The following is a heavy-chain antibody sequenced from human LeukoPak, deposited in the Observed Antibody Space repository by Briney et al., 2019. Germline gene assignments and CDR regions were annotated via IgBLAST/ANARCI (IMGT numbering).Heavy chain of an antibody. CDR2: ISYDGSHK. V-gene: IGHV3-30*04. Sequence: GGSLRLSCAASGFTFSSYAMHWVRQAPGKGLEWVAVISYDGSHKYYADSVKGRFSISRDNSKNTLYLQMNSLRADDTAVYYCAKGARGDTVTSIVGLNWFDPWGQGTLVTVSS. J-gene: IGHJ5*02. D-gene: IGHD4-17*01. CDR3: AKGARGDTVTSIVGLNWFDP. CDR1: GFTFSSYA.